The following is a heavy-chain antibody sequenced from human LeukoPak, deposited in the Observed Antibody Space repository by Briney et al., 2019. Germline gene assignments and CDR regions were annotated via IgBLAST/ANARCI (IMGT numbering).Heavy chain of an antibody. CDR1: GGTFSSYA. D-gene: IGHD4-23*01. CDR3: ACGNSEDYYYGMDV. J-gene: IGHJ6*02. CDR2: IIPIFGTA. Sequence: SVKVSCKASGGTFSSYAISWVRQAPGQGLEWMGGIIPIFGTANYAQKFQGRVTITADESTSTAYMELSSLRSEDTAVYYCACGNSEDYYYGMDVWGQGTTVIVSS. V-gene: IGHV1-69*13.